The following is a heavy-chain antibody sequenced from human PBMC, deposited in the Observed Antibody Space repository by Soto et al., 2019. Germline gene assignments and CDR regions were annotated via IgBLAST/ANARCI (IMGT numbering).Heavy chain of an antibody. CDR3: ASQSSEWLLFAS. D-gene: IGHD5-12*01. CDR1: GFTFSSYS. J-gene: IGHJ4*02. CDR2: ISSSSSTI. Sequence: EVQLVESGGGLVQPGGSLRLSCAASGFTFSSYSMNWVRQAPGKGLEWVSYISSSSSTIYYADSVKGRFTISRDNAKNSLYLQRNSLRGEDTAVYYCASQSSEWLLFASWGQGTLVTVSS. V-gene: IGHV3-48*01.